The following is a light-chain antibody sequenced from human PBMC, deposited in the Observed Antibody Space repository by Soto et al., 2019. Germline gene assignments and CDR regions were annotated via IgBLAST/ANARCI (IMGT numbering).Light chain of an antibody. Sequence: EIVMTQSPVTLSVSPGERATLSCRASQFVSSNLAWYQQKPGQAPRLLIYGASSRATGIPDRFSGSGSGTDFTLTISRLEPEDFAVYYCQQYGSSLITFGQGTRLEIK. V-gene: IGKV3-20*01. CDR1: QFVSSN. CDR2: GAS. CDR3: QQYGSSLIT. J-gene: IGKJ5*01.